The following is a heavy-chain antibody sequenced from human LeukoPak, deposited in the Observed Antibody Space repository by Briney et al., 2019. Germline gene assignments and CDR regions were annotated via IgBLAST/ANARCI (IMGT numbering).Heavy chain of an antibody. CDR2: ISYDGSNK. CDR3: ASPGSGRDDAFDI. J-gene: IGHJ3*02. CDR1: GFTFSSYG. Sequence: GGSLRLSCAASGFTFSSYGMHWVRQAPGKGLEWVAVISYDGSNKYYADSVKGRFTISRDNSKNTLYLQTNSLRAEDTAVYYCASPGSGRDDAFDIWGQGTMVTVSS. V-gene: IGHV3-30*03. D-gene: IGHD3-10*01.